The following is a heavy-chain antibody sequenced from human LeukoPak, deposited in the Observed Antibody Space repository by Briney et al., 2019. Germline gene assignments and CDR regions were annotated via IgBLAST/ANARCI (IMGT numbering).Heavy chain of an antibody. J-gene: IGHJ4*02. CDR3: ARPTGYSSSWYGDYFDY. Sequence: GASVKVSCKASGGTFSSYAISWVRQAPGQGLEWMGRIIPILGIANYAQKFQGRVTITADKSTSTAYMELSSLRSDDTAVYYCARPTGYSSSWYGDYFDYRGQGTLVTVSS. CDR1: GGTFSSYA. D-gene: IGHD6-13*01. CDR2: IIPILGIA. V-gene: IGHV1-69*04.